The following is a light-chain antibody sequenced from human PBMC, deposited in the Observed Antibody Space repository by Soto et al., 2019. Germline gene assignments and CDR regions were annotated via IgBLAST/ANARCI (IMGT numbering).Light chain of an antibody. J-gene: IGKJ5*01. Sequence: DIVLTQSPATLSLSPGERATLSCRASQSVSTYLAWYQQKPGQAPRLLIYDASNRATGVPARFSGSGSGTDFTLTISGLEPEDFAVYYCQQRSNWLTFGQGTRLEIK. CDR1: QSVSTY. CDR2: DAS. V-gene: IGKV3-11*01. CDR3: QQRSNWLT.